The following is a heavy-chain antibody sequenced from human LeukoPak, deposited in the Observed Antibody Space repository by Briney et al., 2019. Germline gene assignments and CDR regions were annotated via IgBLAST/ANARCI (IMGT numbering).Heavy chain of an antibody. J-gene: IGHJ5*02. CDR1: GYTFTSYG. CDR3: ARDWSYCSSTSCRNLNWFDP. D-gene: IGHD2-2*01. CDR2: ISAYNGNT. Sequence: ASVKVSCKASGYTFTSYGISWVRQAPGQGLEWMGWISAYNGNTNYAQKLQGRVTMTTDTPPSTAYMELRSLRSDDTAVYYCARDWSYCSSTSCRNLNWFDPWGQGTLVTVSS. V-gene: IGHV1-18*01.